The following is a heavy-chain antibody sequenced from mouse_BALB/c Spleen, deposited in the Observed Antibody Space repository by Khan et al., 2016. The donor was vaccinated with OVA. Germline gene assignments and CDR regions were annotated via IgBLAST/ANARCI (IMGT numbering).Heavy chain of an antibody. CDR1: GFTFSTYG. CDR2: ISSGGSYT. D-gene: IGHD1-1*01. V-gene: IGHV5-6*01. Sequence: EVELVESGGDLVKPEGSLKLSCAASGFTFSTYGMSWVRQTPDKRLEWVATISSGGSYTYYPDSVQGRFTISRENAKNTLYLQMSSLKPEDTAMFCCARLAYYYDSEGFAYWGQGTLVTVSA. J-gene: IGHJ3*01. CDR3: ARLAYYYDSEGFAY.